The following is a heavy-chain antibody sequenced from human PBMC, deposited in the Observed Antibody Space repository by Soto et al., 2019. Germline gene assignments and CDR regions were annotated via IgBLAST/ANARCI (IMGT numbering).Heavy chain of an antibody. CDR2: IYYSGST. V-gene: IGHV4-59*01. J-gene: IGHJ6*02. Sequence: SESLAVTCAGSGGSFSRYYWSWIRQPPGKGLEWIGYIYYSGSTNYNPSLKSRVTISVDTSKNQFSLKLSSVTAADTAVYYCARDTAMVTNPLDYYYGMDVWGQGTTVTVSS. CDR3: ARDTAMVTNPLDYYYGMDV. CDR1: GGSFSRYY. D-gene: IGHD5-18*01.